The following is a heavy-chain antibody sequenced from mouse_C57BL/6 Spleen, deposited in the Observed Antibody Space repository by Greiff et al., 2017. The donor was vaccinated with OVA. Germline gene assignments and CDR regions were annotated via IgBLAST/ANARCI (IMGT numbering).Heavy chain of an antibody. CDR3: ASSSYFDY. Sequence: EVKLQESGPVLVKPGASVKMSCKASGYTFTDYYMNWVKQSHGKSLEWIGVINPYNGGTSYNQKFKGKATLTVDKSSSTAYMELNSLTSEDSAVYYCASSSYFDYWGQGTTLTVSS. J-gene: IGHJ2*01. CDR1: GYTFTDYY. V-gene: IGHV1-19*01. CDR2: INPYNGGT.